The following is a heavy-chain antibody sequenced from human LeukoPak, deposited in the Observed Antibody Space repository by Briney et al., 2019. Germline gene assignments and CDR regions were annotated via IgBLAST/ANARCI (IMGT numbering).Heavy chain of an antibody. V-gene: IGHV1-24*01. CDR2: FDPEDGET. J-gene: IGHJ4*02. CDR1: GYTLTELS. D-gene: IGHD6-6*01. Sequence: ASVTVSFTVSGYTLTELSMHWVRQAPGKGLEWMGGFDPEDGETIYAQKFQGRVTMTEDTSTDTAYMELSSLRSEDTAVYYCATEAHHYSSSSVDYDWGQGTLVTVSS. CDR3: ATEAHHYSSSSVDYD.